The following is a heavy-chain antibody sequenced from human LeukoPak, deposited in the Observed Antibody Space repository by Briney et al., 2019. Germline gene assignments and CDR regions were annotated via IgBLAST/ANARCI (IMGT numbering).Heavy chain of an antibody. D-gene: IGHD5-12*01. V-gene: IGHV4-59*01. CDR3: ARRFTNSGYEEYYYYMDV. J-gene: IGHJ6*03. CDR1: GGSISNYY. Sequence: SETLSLICRVSGGSISNYYWTWIRLPPGKGLAWIGYISDSGSTNYNPSLKSRVTISVDTSKNQFSLKLSSVTAADTAVYYCARRFTNSGYEEYYYYMDVWGKGTTVTVSS. CDR2: ISDSGST.